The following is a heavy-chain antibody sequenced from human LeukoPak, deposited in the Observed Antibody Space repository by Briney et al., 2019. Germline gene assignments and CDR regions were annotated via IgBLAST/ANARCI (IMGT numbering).Heavy chain of an antibody. D-gene: IGHD3-9*01. CDR3: ATGAIVSDF. J-gene: IGHJ4*02. CDR1: GRNLSEIS. CDR2: FGRQDGET. V-gene: IGHV1-24*01. Sequence: ASVKVSCKGCGRNLSEISIDGVRQVPGKGPEWMGKFGRQDGETIYAQNFQGRVTMTEDTRTDTAFMELSGLTSDDTALYYCATGAIVSDFWGQGSLVTVSS.